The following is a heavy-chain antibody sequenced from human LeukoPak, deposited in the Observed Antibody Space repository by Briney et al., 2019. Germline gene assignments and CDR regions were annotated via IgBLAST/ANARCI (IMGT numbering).Heavy chain of an antibody. D-gene: IGHD5-12*01. CDR1: GFTFSSYS. CDR2: ISSNGGST. CDR3: ASPYSGYDYNFDH. V-gene: IGHV3-64D*06. Sequence: GKSLRLSCAASGFTFSSYSMHWARQAPGKGLEYVSSISSNGGSTYYADSVKGRFTISRDNSKNTLFLQMSSLRTEDTAVYYCASPYSGYDYNFDHWGQGTLVTVSS. J-gene: IGHJ4*02.